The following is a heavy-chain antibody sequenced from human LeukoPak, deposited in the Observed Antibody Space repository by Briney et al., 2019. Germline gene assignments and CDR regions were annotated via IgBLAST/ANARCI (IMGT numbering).Heavy chain of an antibody. CDR3: AKVTRYCSGGSCYPLLTHY. D-gene: IGHD2-15*01. CDR1: GFIFVGSV. J-gene: IGHJ4*02. CDR2: IWGGGGSR. V-gene: IGHV3-23*01. Sequence: PGGTLCFSCAASGFIFVGSVLSWARPAPRKGLPWDSAIWGGGGSRYYADSVKGRFTISRDNFKNTLYVQMNSLRAEATAVYYCAKVTRYCSGGSCYPLLTHYWGQGTLVTVSS.